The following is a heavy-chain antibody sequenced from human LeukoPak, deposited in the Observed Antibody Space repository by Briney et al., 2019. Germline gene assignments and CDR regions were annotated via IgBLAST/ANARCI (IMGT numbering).Heavy chain of an antibody. CDR1: GFTFSDYY. CDR2: ISSSSSYT. J-gene: IGHJ4*02. Sequence: GGSLRLSCAASGFTFSDYYMSWIRQAPGKGLEWVSYISSSSSYTNYAESVKGRFTISRDNAKNSLYLQMNSLRAEDTAVYYCGKVIHESGSYFHRPSFDYWGQGTLVTVSS. V-gene: IGHV3-11*05. D-gene: IGHD3-10*01. CDR3: GKVIHESGSYFHRPSFDY.